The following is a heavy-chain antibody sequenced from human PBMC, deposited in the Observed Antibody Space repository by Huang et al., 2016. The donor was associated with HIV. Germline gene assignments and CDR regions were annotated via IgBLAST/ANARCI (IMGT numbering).Heavy chain of an antibody. D-gene: IGHD3-10*01. J-gene: IGHJ4*02. Sequence: EVHLVQSGAEVNEPGESLKISCQASGYNFDSYWIGWVRQLPGKGLEWMGVIYPGDSDPRYDPSFQGQVTISADQSINTAYLQWSSLKASDTAIYFCARQGLWLPPTDPFDYWGQGTPVTVSA. V-gene: IGHV5-51*01. CDR3: ARQGLWLPPTDPFDY. CDR1: GYNFDSYW. CDR2: IYPGDSDP.